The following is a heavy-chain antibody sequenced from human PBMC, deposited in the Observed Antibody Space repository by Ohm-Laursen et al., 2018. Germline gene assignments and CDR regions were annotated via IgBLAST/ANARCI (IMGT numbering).Heavy chain of an antibody. D-gene: IGHD2-15*01. CDR1: GYTFTSYG. J-gene: IGHJ4*02. Sequence: ASVKVSCKASGYTFTSYGISWVRQAPGQGLEWMGWISAYNGNTNYAQKLQGRVTMTRDTSTSTVYMELSSLRSEDTAVYYCARDSNVDIVVVVAATSLGFWGQGTLVTVSS. V-gene: IGHV1-18*01. CDR2: ISAYNGNT. CDR3: ARDSNVDIVVVVAATSLGF.